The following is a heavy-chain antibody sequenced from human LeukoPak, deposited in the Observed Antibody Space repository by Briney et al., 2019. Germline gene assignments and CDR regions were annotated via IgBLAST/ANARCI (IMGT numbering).Heavy chain of an antibody. V-gene: IGHV3-33*01. CDR2: IWYDGSNK. CDR1: GFSFSTYG. Sequence: GGSLRLSCAAAGFSFSTYGMHWVRQAPGKGLEWVALIWYDGSNKYYADSVKGRFTISRDNSKNTLYLQMNSLRAEDTAVHYCATYSSLNRREFQFWGQGTLLTVSS. D-gene: IGHD3-22*01. CDR3: ATYSSLNRREFQF. J-gene: IGHJ1*01.